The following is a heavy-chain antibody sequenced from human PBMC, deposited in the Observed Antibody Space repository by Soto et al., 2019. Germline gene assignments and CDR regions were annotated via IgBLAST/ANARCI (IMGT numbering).Heavy chain of an antibody. CDR1: GGTFSSYA. Sequence: SVKVSCKASGGTFSSYAISWVRQAPGQGLEWMGGIIPIFGTANYAQKFQGRVTITADESTSTAYMELSSLRSEDTAVYYCASSADIVLIAYYYYHGMDVWGQGTTVTVSS. CDR2: IIPIFGTA. V-gene: IGHV1-69*13. D-gene: IGHD2-8*01. J-gene: IGHJ6*02. CDR3: ASSADIVLIAYYYYHGMDV.